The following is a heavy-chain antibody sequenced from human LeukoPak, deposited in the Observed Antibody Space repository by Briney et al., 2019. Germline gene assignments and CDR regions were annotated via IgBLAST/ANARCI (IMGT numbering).Heavy chain of an antibody. J-gene: IGHJ4*02. V-gene: IGHV4-39*07. Sequence: SETLSLTCTVSGGSISSSSYYWGWIRQPPGKGLEWIGSIYYSGSTYYNPSLKSRVTISVDTSKNQFSLKLSSVTAADTAVYYCAREVKDSSSWYYYFDYWGQGTLVTVSS. D-gene: IGHD6-13*01. CDR1: GGSISSSSYY. CDR2: IYYSGST. CDR3: AREVKDSSSWYYYFDY.